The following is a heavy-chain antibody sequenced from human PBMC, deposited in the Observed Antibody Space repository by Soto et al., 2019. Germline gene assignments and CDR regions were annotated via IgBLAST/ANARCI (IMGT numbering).Heavy chain of an antibody. D-gene: IGHD6-6*01. Sequence: IRQPPGKGLEWIGYIYYSGSTNYNPSLKSRVTISVDTSKNQFSLKLSSVTAADTAVYYCARDWEYSSSSVAFDIWGQGTMVTVSS. CDR3: ARDWEYSSSSVAFDI. CDR2: IYYSGST. V-gene: IGHV4-59*01. J-gene: IGHJ3*02.